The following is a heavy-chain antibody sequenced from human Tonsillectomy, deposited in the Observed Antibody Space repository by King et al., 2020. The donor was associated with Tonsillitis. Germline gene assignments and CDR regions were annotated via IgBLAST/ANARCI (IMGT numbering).Heavy chain of an antibody. Sequence: VQLVESGAEVKKPGESLKISCKVSGSTFTTYWLAWVRQTPGKGLEWMGIIYPGDSDTRYSPSFQGQVTISADKPITTAYLQWSSLKASDTAMYYCSSPGSLASAGTYNFDYWGQGTLVTVSS. CDR2: IYPGDSDT. D-gene: IGHD6-13*01. J-gene: IGHJ4*02. CDR1: GSTFTTYW. V-gene: IGHV5-51*01. CDR3: SSPGSLASAGTYNFDY.